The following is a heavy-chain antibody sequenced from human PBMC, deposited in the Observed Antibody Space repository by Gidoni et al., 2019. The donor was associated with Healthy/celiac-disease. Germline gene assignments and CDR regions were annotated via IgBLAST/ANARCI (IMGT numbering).Heavy chain of an antibody. CDR1: GGSISRRSYY. J-gene: IGHJ4*02. CDR2: IYYSGST. V-gene: IGHV4-39*01. Sequence: QLQLQESGPGLVKPSETLYLPCTGSGGSISRRSYYWGGIRQHPGKGLEWIGSIYYSGSTDYEPSLKSRVTISVDTSKHQFSLKLSSVTASDTAVYYCARGQDYYDSSVYYYAYWGQGTLVTVSS. CDR3: ARGQDYYDSSVYYYAY. D-gene: IGHD3-22*01.